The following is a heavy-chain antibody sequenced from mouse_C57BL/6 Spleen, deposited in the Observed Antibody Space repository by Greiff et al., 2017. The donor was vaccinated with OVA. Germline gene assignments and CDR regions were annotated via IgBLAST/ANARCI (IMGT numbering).Heavy chain of an antibody. V-gene: IGHV1-81*01. CDR2: IYPRSGNT. J-gene: IGHJ2*01. D-gene: IGHD1-1*01. CDR3: ARSYYYGSSYYFDY. CDR1: GYTFTSYG. Sequence: QVQLQQSGAELARPGASVKLSCKASGYTFTSYGISWVKQRTGQGLEWIGEIYPRSGNTYYNEKFKGKATLTADKSSSTAYMELRSLTSEDSAVYFCARSYYYGSSYYFDYWGQGTTLTVSS.